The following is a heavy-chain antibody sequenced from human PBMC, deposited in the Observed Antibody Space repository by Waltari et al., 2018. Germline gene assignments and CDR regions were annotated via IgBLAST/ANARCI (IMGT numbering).Heavy chain of an antibody. V-gene: IGHV1-69*13. D-gene: IGHD3-10*01. CDR3: ASVSRFRGPYYYYYMDV. CDR2: IIPIFGTA. CDR1: GGTFSSYA. J-gene: IGHJ6*03. Sequence: QVQLVQSGAEVKKPGSSVKVSCKASGGTFSSYAISWVRQAPGQGLEWMGGIIPIFGTANDAQKFQGRVTITADESTSTAYMERSSLRSEDTAVYYCASVSRFRGPYYYYYMDVWGKGTTVTVSS.